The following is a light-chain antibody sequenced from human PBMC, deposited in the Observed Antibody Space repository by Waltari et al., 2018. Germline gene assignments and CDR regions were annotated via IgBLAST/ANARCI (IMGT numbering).Light chain of an antibody. V-gene: IGLV2-8*01. CDR1: SSDVGGYNY. Sequence: QSALTQPPSASGSPGQSVAISCTGTSSDVGGYNYVSWYQQPPGKAPRLMIYEVYKRPSGVPERVSGSKSGNTASLTVSGLQAEDEADYYCSSYAGRDILVFGGGTRLTVL. CDR3: SSYAGRDILV. J-gene: IGLJ2*01. CDR2: EVY.